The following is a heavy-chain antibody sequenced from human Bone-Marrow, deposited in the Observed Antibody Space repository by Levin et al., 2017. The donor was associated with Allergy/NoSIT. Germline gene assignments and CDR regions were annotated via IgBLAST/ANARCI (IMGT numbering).Heavy chain of an antibody. Sequence: SETLSLTCTVSGGSISSGDPYWSWIRQTPGKGLEWIGNINYSGTTYYNPSLRSRVTISVDTSKNQFSLKLSSATAADTAVYYCTRSPEYSSSGSYYYYGMDVWGQGTTVTVSS. CDR3: TRSPEYSSSGSYYYYGMDV. D-gene: IGHD6-6*01. J-gene: IGHJ6*02. CDR1: GGSISSGDPY. CDR2: INYSGTT. V-gene: IGHV4-30-4*01.